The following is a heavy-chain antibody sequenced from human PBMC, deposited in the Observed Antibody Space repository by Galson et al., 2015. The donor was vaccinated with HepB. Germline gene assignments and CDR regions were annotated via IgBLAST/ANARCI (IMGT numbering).Heavy chain of an antibody. CDR2: ISGSGGST. V-gene: IGHV3-23*01. J-gene: IGHJ4*02. D-gene: IGHD2-21*01. CDR3: AKDGGDCSDGECYYFDY. Sequence: SLRLSCAASGFTFINYAMSWVRQAPGKGLEWVSGISGSGGSTYYADSVKGRFTISRVNSKNTLYLQMNNLRVEDTAVYYCAKDGGDCSDGECYYFDYWGQGALVTVSS. CDR1: GFTFINYA.